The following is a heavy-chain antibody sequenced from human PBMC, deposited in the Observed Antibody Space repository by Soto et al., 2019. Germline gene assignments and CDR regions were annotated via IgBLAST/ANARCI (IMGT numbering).Heavy chain of an antibody. V-gene: IGHV3-21*01. CDR1: VFTFLSFT. CDR3: TRDASRDSSARGWFDP. D-gene: IGHD6-13*01. J-gene: IGHJ5*02. CDR2: ISSNSAYI. Sequence: GWSLRLSCASSVFTFLSFTMKWVRQAPGKGLEWVSTISSNSAYIYYTDALRGRFTISRDNAKNSLHLQMNSLRAEDTAVYYCTRDASRDSSARGWFDPWGPGTLVTV.